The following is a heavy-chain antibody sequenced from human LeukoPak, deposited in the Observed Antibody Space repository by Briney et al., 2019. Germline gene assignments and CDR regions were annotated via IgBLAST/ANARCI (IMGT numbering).Heavy chain of an antibody. Sequence: SETLSLTCTVSGGSISSHYWSWIRQPPGKGLEWIGYIYYSGSTNYNPSLKSRVTISVDTSKNQFSLKLSSVTAADTAVYYCARVYQLVYYYYYMDVWGKGTTVTVSS. CDR1: GGSISSHY. D-gene: IGHD6-6*01. V-gene: IGHV4-59*11. CDR2: IYYSGST. CDR3: ARVYQLVYYYYYMDV. J-gene: IGHJ6*03.